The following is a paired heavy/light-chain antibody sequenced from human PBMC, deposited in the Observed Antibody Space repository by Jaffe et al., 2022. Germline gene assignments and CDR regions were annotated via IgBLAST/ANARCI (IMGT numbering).Light chain of an antibody. CDR3: QRYGSSPVFA. CDR2: GAS. V-gene: IGKV3-20*01. Sequence: EMVLTQSPGTLSLSPGERATLSCRASQSFSSTYLSWYQQKPGQAPRLLIYGASTRAAGIPDRFSGSASGTNFTLTISRLEPEDFAVYYCQRYGSSPVFAFGQGTKMEI. J-gene: IGKJ2*01. CDR1: QSFSSTY.
Heavy chain of an antibody. V-gene: IGHV1-18*01. Sequence: QAQLVQSGIEVKKPGASVKVSCEASGYSFTTYAIVWVRQAPGQGLEWMGWISTYNGHANYAERLQDRVTLTTDTSTHTAYMELTNLTFDDTAVYFCARAPEWSSYYYMDVWGNGTTVSVSS. CDR3: ARAPEWSSYYYMDV. CDR2: ISTYNGHA. D-gene: IGHD3-3*01. J-gene: IGHJ6*03. CDR1: GYSFTTYA.